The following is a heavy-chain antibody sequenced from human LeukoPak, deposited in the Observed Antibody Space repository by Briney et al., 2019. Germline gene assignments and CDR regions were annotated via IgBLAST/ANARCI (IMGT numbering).Heavy chain of an antibody. Sequence: GESLKISCQGSGYSFTDYWIGWVRQLPGKGLEWMGIIYPADSDTRYSPSFQGQVTISVDNSISTAYLQWRSLKASDTAMYFRARHPQCIAVAVFDPWGQGTLVTVSS. CDR2: IYPADSDT. J-gene: IGHJ5*02. V-gene: IGHV5-51*01. CDR1: GYSFTDYW. CDR3: ARHPQCIAVAVFDP. D-gene: IGHD6-19*01.